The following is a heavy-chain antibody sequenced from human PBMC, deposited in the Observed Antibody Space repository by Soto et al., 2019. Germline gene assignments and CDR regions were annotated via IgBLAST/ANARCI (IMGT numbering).Heavy chain of an antibody. CDR3: ARDGGARDAFDI. Sequence: QVQLQESGPGLVKPSETLSLTCTVSGGSISSFYWSWIRQPPGKGLEWIAYIYYSGSTNYNPSLKSRVPISVDTSKNQFSLKMRSVTAADTAVYYCARDGGARDAFDIWGQGTVVTVSS. D-gene: IGHD2-15*01. V-gene: IGHV4-59*12. CDR2: IYYSGST. CDR1: GGSISSFY. J-gene: IGHJ3*02.